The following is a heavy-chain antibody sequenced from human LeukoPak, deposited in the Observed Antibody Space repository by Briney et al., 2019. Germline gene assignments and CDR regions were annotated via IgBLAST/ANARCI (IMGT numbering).Heavy chain of an antibody. V-gene: IGHV3-11*01. CDR1: GFTFRDYY. CDR3: TRIYDFWSGQRDY. CDR2: ISSGSTI. Sequence: GGPRKLSCAASGFTFRDYYMSWIRKAPGKGLEWVSYISSGSTIYYADSVKGRFTISRDNAKNSLYLQMNSLKTEDTAVYYCTRIYDFWSGQRDYWGQGTLVTVSS. D-gene: IGHD3-3*01. J-gene: IGHJ4*02.